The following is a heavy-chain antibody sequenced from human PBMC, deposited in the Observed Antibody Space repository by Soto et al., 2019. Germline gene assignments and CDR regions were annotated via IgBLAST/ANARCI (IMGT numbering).Heavy chain of an antibody. Sequence: ASVKVSCKVSGYTLTELSMHWVRQAPGRGLEWMGGFDPEDGETIYAQKFQGRVTMTEDTSTDTAYMELSSLRSEDTAVYYCAAKPNYYDSSCFRIWGQGTTVTVSS. V-gene: IGHV1-24*01. J-gene: IGHJ6*02. CDR3: AAKPNYYDSSCFRI. CDR2: FDPEDGET. CDR1: GYTLTELS. D-gene: IGHD3-22*01.